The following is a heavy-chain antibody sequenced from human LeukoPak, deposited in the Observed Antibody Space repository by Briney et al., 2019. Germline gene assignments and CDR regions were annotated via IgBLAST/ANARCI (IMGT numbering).Heavy chain of an antibody. V-gene: IGHV3-23*01. CDR2: ISGSGGST. J-gene: IGHJ3*02. Sequence: PGGSLRLSCAASGLTFSSYGMSWVRQAPGKGLEWVSAISGSGGSTYYADSVKGRFTISRDNSKNTLYLRMNSLRAEDTAVYYCAKDSPMVGAFDIWGQGTMVSVSS. CDR3: AKDSPMVGAFDI. CDR1: GLTFSSYG. D-gene: IGHD3-10*02.